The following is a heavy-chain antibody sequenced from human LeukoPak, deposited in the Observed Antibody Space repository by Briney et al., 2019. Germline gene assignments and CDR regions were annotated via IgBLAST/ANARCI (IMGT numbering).Heavy chain of an antibody. CDR3: ARATDMVRGVVGAFDL. D-gene: IGHD3-10*01. Sequence: SETLSLTCTVSGGSISSSSYYWGWIRQPPGEGLEWIGSIYYSGSTYYNPSLQSRVAISVDTSKTQFSLKLSSVTAADTAVYYCARATDMVRGVVGAFDLWGQGTMVTVSS. J-gene: IGHJ3*01. V-gene: IGHV4-39*07. CDR2: IYYSGST. CDR1: GGSISSSSYY.